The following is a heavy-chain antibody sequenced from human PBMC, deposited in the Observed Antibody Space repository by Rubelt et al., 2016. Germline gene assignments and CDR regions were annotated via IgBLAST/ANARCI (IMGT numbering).Heavy chain of an antibody. J-gene: IGHJ5*02. V-gene: IGHV4-59*01. D-gene: IGHD6-13*01. CDR3: ARRVSSSWFTSWFVP. CDR2: IYYSGST. CDR1: GGSISNYY. Sequence: QVQLQESGPGLVKPSETLSLTCTVSGGSISNYYWSWIRQPPGKGLEWIGDIYYSGSTNYNPSLKSRVTSSVDTAKNQFSLRLSSVTAADTAVYYCARRVSSSWFTSWFVPWGQGTLVTVSS.